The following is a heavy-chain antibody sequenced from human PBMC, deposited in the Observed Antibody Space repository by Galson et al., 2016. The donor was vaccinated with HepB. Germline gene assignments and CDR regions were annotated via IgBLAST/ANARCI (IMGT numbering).Heavy chain of an antibody. CDR1: GISISNFW. V-gene: IGHV3-7*04. Sequence: SLRLSCAASGISISNFWMSWVRQAPGKGLEWVANIKQDGSEKYYVDSVKGRFTISRDNAKNSMFLQMNSLRVEDTAVYYCARGLWGWGQGTLVTVSS. CDR3: ARGLWG. J-gene: IGHJ4*02. D-gene: IGHD4/OR15-4a*01. CDR2: IKQDGSEK.